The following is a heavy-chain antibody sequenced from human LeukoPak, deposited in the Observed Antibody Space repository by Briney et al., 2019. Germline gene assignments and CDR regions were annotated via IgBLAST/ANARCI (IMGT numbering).Heavy chain of an antibody. D-gene: IGHD1-1*01. CDR3: ARERAGSHSFDY. CDR2: ISSTGNTK. V-gene: IGHV3-11*01. CDR1: GFSFRDYY. Sequence: SGGSLRLSCAASGFSFRDYYMTWIRQAPGKGLEWVSYISSTGNTKYYTDSVKGRFTISRDNAKNSLYLQMNSLRAEDTAVYYCARERAGSHSFDYWGQGTLVAVSS. J-gene: IGHJ4*02.